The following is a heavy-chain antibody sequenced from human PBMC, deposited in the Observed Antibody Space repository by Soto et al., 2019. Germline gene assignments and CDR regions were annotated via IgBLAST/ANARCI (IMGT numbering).Heavy chain of an antibody. D-gene: IGHD4-17*01. Sequence: QVQLVQSGAEVKKPGSSVKVSCKASGGTFSSYTISWVRQAPGQGLEWMGRIIPILGIANYAQKFQGRVTITADKSTSTGYMELSSLRSEDTGVYYCASAGDDYGDYTAFDICGEGTMVTVSS. J-gene: IGHJ3*02. CDR1: GGTFSSYT. CDR2: IIPILGIA. V-gene: IGHV1-69*02. CDR3: ASAGDDYGDYTAFDI.